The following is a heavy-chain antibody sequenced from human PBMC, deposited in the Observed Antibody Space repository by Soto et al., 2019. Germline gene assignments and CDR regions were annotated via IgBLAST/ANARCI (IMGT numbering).Heavy chain of an antibody. D-gene: IGHD3-3*01. Sequence: SETLSLTCTVSGGSISSYYWSWIRQPPGKGLEWIGYIYYSGSTNYNPSLKSRVTISVDTSKNQFSLRLSSVTAADTAVYYCARGSGYYLNWFDPWGQGTLVTVSS. V-gene: IGHV4-59*01. CDR3: ARGSGYYLNWFDP. J-gene: IGHJ5*02. CDR2: IYYSGST. CDR1: GGSISSYY.